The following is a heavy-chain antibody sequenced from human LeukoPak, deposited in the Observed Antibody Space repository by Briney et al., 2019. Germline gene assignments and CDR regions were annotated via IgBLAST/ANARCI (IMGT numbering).Heavy chain of an antibody. CDR1: GGSISSYY. V-gene: IGHV4-59*01. J-gene: IGHJ4*02. D-gene: IGHD1-7*01. Sequence: ETLSLTCTVSGGSISSYYWSWIRQPPGKGLEWIGYIYYSGSTKYNPSLKSRVTISVDASKTQFSLKLNSVTAADTAVYYCARGSRELYYFDYWGQGTLVTVSS. CDR2: IYYSGST. CDR3: ARGSRELYYFDY.